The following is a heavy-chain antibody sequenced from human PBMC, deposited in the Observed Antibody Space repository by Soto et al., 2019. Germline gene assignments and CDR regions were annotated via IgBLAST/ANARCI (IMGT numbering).Heavy chain of an antibody. D-gene: IGHD2-2*01. V-gene: IGHV3-23*01. CDR1: GFTFSSYA. Sequence: PGGSLRLSCAASGFTFSSYAMSWVRQAPGKGLEWVSAISGSGGSTYYADSVKGRFTISRDNSKNTLHLQMNSLRAEDTAVYYCAKDAPGYCSSTSCRYYYYGMDVGCQVXTVTVSS. CDR3: AKDAPGYCSSTSCRYYYYGMDV. J-gene: IGHJ6*02. CDR2: ISGSGGST.